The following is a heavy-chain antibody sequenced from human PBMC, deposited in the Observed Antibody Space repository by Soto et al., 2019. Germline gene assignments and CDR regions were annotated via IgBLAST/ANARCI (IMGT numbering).Heavy chain of an antibody. CDR2: ISAYNGKT. Sequence: ASVKVSCKASGYTFTSYGISWVRQAPGQGLEWMGWISAYNGKTNYAQKLQGRVTMTTDTSTSTAYMELRSLRSDDTAVYYCARDQSIAVRNYYYYYGMDVGGQGNKVT. J-gene: IGHJ6*02. CDR1: GYTFTSYG. CDR3: ARDQSIAVRNYYYYYGMDV. V-gene: IGHV1-18*04. D-gene: IGHD6-19*01.